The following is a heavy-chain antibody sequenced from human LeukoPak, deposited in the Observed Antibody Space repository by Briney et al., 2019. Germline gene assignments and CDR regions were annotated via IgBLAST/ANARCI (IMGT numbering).Heavy chain of an antibody. CDR2: INPSGGST. V-gene: IGHV1-46*01. J-gene: IGHJ4*02. D-gene: IGHD1-26*01. CDR3: ARGRRGLPTAYYFDY. CDR1: GYTFTSYY. Sequence: GASVKVSCKASGYTFTSYYMHWVRQAPGQGLEWMGIINPSGGSTSYAQKFQGRVTMTRDTSTSTVYMELSSLRSEDTAVYYCARGRRGLPTAYYFDYWDQGTLVTVSS.